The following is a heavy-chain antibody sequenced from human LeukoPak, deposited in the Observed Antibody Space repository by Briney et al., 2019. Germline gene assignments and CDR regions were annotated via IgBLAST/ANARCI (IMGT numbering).Heavy chain of an antibody. J-gene: IGHJ4*02. D-gene: IGHD3-10*01. CDR2: IYTSGST. CDR3: ARGKEVITMLRGLKPGYYFDY. Sequence: SETLSLTCTVSGGFISTYYWSWIRQPAGKGLEWIGRIYTSGSTNYNPSLKSRVTISVDTSKNQFSLKLNSVTAADTAVYYCARGKEVITMLRGLKPGYYFDYWGQGTLVTVSS. V-gene: IGHV4-4*07. CDR1: GGFISTYY.